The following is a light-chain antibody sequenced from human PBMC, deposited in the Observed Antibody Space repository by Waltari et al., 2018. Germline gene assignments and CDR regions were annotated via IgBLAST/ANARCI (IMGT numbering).Light chain of an antibody. CDR3: SMYMGSGVWV. Sequence: QTVVTQAPSLSVSPGGTVTLTCALSSGSASSTSYPTWYQQTPGQPPRTLVYKGIRRSAGVPDRFSGAILGNTAALTITGAQADDESDYYCSMYMGSGVWVFGGGTKLTVL. CDR1: SGSASSTSY. J-gene: IGLJ3*02. V-gene: IGLV8-61*01. CDR2: KGI.